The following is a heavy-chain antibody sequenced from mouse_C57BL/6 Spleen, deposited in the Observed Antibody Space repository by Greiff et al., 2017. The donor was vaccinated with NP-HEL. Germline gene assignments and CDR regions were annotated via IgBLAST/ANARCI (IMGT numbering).Heavy chain of an antibody. J-gene: IGHJ4*01. CDR3: ARGIYYDYDDAMDY. CDR1: GYAFSSYW. Sequence: QVQLQQSGAELVKPGASVKISCKASGYAFSSYWMNWVKQRPGKGLEWIGQIYPGDGDTNYNGKFKSKATLTVDTSSSTAYMQLSSLTSEDSAVYYCARGIYYDYDDAMDYWGQGTSVTVSS. V-gene: IGHV1-80*01. D-gene: IGHD2-4*01. CDR2: IYPGDGDT.